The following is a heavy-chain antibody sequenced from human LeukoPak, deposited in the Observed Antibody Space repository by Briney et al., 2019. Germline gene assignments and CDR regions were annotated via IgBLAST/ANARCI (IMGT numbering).Heavy chain of an antibody. CDR3: AEEAGDGYNYKGYFDY. V-gene: IGHV1-69*05. D-gene: IGHD5-24*01. Sequence: ASVKVSCKASGGTFSSYAISWVRQAPGQGLEWMGGIIPIFGTANYAQKFQGRVTITTDESTSTAYMELSSLRSEDTAVYYCAEEAGDGYNYKGYFDYWGQGTLVTVS. CDR2: IIPIFGTA. CDR1: GGTFSSYA. J-gene: IGHJ4*02.